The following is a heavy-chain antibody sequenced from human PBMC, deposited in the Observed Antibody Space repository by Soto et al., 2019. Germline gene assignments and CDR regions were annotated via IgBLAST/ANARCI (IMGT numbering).Heavy chain of an antibody. V-gene: IGHV4-30-4*01. CDR1: GGSISSGDYY. Sequence: QVQLQESGPGLVKPSQTLSLTCTVSGGSISSGDYYWSWIRQPPGKGLEWIGYIYYSGSTYYNPSLKSRVTISVDTSKNQFSLKLSSVTAADTAVYYCARAPDLDYGDYSHFDYWGQGTLVTVSS. J-gene: IGHJ4*02. CDR2: IYYSGST. D-gene: IGHD4-17*01. CDR3: ARAPDLDYGDYSHFDY.